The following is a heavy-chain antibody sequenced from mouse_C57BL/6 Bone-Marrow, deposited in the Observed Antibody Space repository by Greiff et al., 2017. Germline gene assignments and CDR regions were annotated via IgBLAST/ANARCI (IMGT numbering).Heavy chain of an antibody. Sequence: QVQLQQSGAELARPGASVKLSCKASGYTFTSYGISWVKQRTGQGLEWIGEIYPRSGNTYYNEKFKGKATLTADKSSSTAYMELRSLTSEDSAVYVCARHYDYAWFAYWGQGTLVTVSA. J-gene: IGHJ3*01. CDR1: GYTFTSYG. CDR3: ARHYDYAWFAY. V-gene: IGHV1-81*01. D-gene: IGHD2-4*01. CDR2: IYPRSGNT.